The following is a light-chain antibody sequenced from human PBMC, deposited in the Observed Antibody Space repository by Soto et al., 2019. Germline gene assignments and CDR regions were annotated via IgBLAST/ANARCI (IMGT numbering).Light chain of an antibody. J-gene: IGLJ1*01. CDR2: DVS. CDR1: SSDVGGYNY. CDR3: SSYTGSTTLHYV. Sequence: QSALIQPASVSGSPGQSITISCTGTSSDVGGYNYVSWYQQHPGKAPKLLIYDVSNRPSGASNRFSGSKSGNTASLTISGLQAEDEADYYCSSYTGSTTLHYVFGTGTKLTVL. V-gene: IGLV2-14*01.